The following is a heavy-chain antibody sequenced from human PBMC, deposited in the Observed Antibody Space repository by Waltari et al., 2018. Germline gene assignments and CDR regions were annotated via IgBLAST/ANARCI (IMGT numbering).Heavy chain of an antibody. Sequence: QVQLQQWGAGLLKPSETLSLTCAVYGGSFSGYYWSWIRQPPGKGLEWIGEINHSGSTNYNPSLKSRVTISVDTSKNQFSLKLSSVTAADTAVYYCAKVPSGYSGEVNVAFDIWGQGTMVTVSS. CDR1: GGSFSGYY. CDR3: AKVPSGYSGEVNVAFDI. CDR2: INHSGST. J-gene: IGHJ3*02. D-gene: IGHD3-3*01. V-gene: IGHV4-34*01.